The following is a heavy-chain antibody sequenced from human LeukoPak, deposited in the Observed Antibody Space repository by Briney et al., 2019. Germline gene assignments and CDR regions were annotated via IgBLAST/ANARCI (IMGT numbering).Heavy chain of an antibody. CDR3: ARHRLSHDYGDY. Sequence: PSETLSLTCTVSGGSISSSSYYWGWIRQPPGKGLEWIGSIYYSGSTYYNPSLKSRVTISVDTSKNQFSLKLSSVTAADTAVYYCARHRLSHDYGDYWGQGTLVTVSS. CDR2: IYYSGST. J-gene: IGHJ4*02. V-gene: IGHV4-39*01. CDR1: GGSISSSSYY.